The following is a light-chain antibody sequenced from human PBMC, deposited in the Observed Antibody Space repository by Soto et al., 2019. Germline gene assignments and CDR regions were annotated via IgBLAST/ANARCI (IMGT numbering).Light chain of an antibody. Sequence: QSVRTQPPSMSAAPGQKVTISCSGSSSNIGGNSVSWYQQLPGTAPKLLIYDDNKRPSGIPDRFSGSKSGTSATLGITGFQTGDEADYYCGSWDSSLSAYVFGTGTKVTVL. CDR3: GSWDSSLSAYV. CDR2: DDN. CDR1: SSNIGGNS. J-gene: IGLJ1*01. V-gene: IGLV1-51*01.